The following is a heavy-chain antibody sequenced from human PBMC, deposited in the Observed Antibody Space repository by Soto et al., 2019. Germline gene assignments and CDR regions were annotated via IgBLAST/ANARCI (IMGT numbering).Heavy chain of an antibody. V-gene: IGHV3-7*01. CDR1: GFTFISYW. CDR2: IKQDGSEK. Sequence: QPGGSLRLSCASSGFTFISYWMSWVRQAPGKGLEWVANIKQDGSEKYYVDSVKGRFTISRDNAKNSLYLQMNSLRAEDTAVYYCARDLLYYDSSGCYYADAFDIWGQGTMVTVSS. CDR3: ARDLLYYDSSGCYYADAFDI. J-gene: IGHJ3*02. D-gene: IGHD3-22*01.